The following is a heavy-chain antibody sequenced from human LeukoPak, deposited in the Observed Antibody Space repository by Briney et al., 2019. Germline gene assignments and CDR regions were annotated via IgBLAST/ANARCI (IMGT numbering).Heavy chain of an antibody. V-gene: IGHV1-69*01. D-gene: IGHD3-22*01. CDR3: ARGAHSYYDGSGYDSPFY. CDR1: GGTFSSYA. J-gene: IGHJ4*02. Sequence: SVKVSCKASGGTFSSYAISWVRQAPGQGLEWMGGIIPIFGTANYAQKFQGRVTITADESTSTAYMELSSLRSEDTAVYYCARGAHSYYDGSGYDSPFYWGQGTLVTVSS. CDR2: IIPIFGTA.